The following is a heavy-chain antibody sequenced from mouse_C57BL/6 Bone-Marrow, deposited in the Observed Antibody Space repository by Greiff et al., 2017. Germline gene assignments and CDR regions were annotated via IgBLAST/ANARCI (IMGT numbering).Heavy chain of an antibody. D-gene: IGHD3-2*02. CDR2: IYYSGTI. Sequence: EVQLVESGPGLVKPSQTVFLTCTVTGISITTGNYRWSWIRQFPGNKLEWIGYIYYSGTITYNPSLTSRTTITRDTPKNQFFLEMNSLTAEDTATYYCARADSSGYEDYFDYGGQGTTLTVSS. CDR1: GISITTGNYR. CDR3: ARADSSGYEDYFDY. J-gene: IGHJ2*01. V-gene: IGHV3-5*01.